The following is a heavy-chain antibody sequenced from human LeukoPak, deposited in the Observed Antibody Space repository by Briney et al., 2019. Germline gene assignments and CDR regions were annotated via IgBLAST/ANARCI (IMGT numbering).Heavy chain of an antibody. CDR1: GFTFDNYA. V-gene: IGHV3-23*01. Sequence: GGSLGLSCAASGFTFDNYAMNWVRQAPGKGLEWVSYISGGGAKRHYSDSVKGRFTISRDNPKNTLYLQINNLRAEDTAMYYCAKCSAGSYNDAFDIWGRGTMVTVSS. D-gene: IGHD3-10*02. J-gene: IGHJ3*02. CDR2: ISGGGAKR. CDR3: AKCSAGSYNDAFDI.